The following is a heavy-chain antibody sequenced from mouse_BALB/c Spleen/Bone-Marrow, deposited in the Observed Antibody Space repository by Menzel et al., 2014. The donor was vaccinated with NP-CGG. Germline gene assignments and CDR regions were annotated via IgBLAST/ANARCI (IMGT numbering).Heavy chain of an antibody. CDR1: GYTLTSYY. V-gene: IGHV1S56*01. CDR3: ARGELPYYFDY. CDR2: IYPGDGST. J-gene: IGHJ2*01. Sequence: VQLQQSGPELVKPGASVKMSCKASGYTLTSYYIHWVKQRPGQGLEWIGWIYPGDGSTKYNEKFKGKTTLTADKSSSTAYMLLSSLTSEDSAIYLCARGELPYYFDYWGQGTTLTVSS.